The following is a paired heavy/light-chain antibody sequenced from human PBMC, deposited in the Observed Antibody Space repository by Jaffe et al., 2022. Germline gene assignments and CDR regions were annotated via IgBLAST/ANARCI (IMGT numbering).Heavy chain of an antibody. J-gene: IGHJ3*01. V-gene: IGHV3-49*03. CDR1: GFTFADYA. CDR2: IRSRAYGGTT. CDR3: SREGNIVIVPPANHAFDV. D-gene: IGHD2-2*01. Sequence: EVQLVESGGGLVQPGRSLRLSCTTSGFTFADYAMSWFRQAPGKGLEWVAFIRSRAYGGTTEYAASVKGRFTISRDDSKSIAYLQMNSLKTEDTAVYYCSREGNIVIVPPANHAFDVWGQGTMVTVSS.
Light chain of an antibody. J-gene: IGKJ4*01. CDR3: QQGKSFPLT. CDR1: QGISSW. V-gene: IGKV1-12*01. Sequence: DIQMTQSPSSVSASVGDRVTITCRASQGISSWLVWYQQKAGKAPKSLIYAASSLQSGVPSRFSGSGSGTEFTLTITSLQPEDFATYYCQQGKSFPLTFGGGTKVEIK. CDR2: AAS.